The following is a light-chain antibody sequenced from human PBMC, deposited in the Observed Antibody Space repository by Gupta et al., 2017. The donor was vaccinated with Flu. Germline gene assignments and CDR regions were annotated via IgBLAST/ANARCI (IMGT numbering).Light chain of an antibody. Sequence: QSVTISCTGTSSDVGGYNYVSWYQQHPGKAPKLMIYDVRKRPSGVPDRFSGSKSGNTASLTISGLQAEDEADYYCCSYAGSFWVFGGGTKLTVL. V-gene: IGLV2-11*01. CDR2: DVR. CDR3: CSYAGSFWV. CDR1: SSDVGGYNY. J-gene: IGLJ3*02.